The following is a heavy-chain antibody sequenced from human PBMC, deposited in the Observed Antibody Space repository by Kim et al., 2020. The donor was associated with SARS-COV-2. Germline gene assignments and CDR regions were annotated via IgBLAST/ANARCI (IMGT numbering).Heavy chain of an antibody. D-gene: IGHD2-2*01. CDR3: AKDPWYQLLFGIFDY. CDR1: GFTFSSYG. V-gene: IGHV3-30*18. Sequence: GGSLRLSCAASGFTFSSYGMHWVRQAPGKGLEWVAVISYDGSNKYYADSVKGRFTISRDNSKNTLYLQMNSLRAEDTAVYYCAKDPWYQLLFGIFDYLG. J-gene: IGHJ4*01. CDR2: ISYDGSNK.